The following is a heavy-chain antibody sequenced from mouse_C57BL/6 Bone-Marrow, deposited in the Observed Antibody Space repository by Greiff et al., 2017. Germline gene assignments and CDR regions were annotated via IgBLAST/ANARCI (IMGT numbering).Heavy chain of an antibody. D-gene: IGHD2-4*01. J-gene: IGHJ1*03. CDR2: IHPNSGST. CDR3: ARGGLRGYFDV. CDR1: GYTFTSYW. V-gene: IGHV1-64*01. Sequence: VQLQESGAELVKPGASVKLSCKASGYTFTSYWMHWVKQRPGQGLEWIGMIHPNSGSTKYNEKFKSKATLTVDKSSSTAYMQLSSLTSEDAAVYDCARGGLRGYFDVWGTGTTVTVSS.